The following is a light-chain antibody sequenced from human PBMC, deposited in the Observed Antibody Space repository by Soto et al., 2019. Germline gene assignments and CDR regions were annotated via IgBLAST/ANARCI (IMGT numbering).Light chain of an antibody. CDR1: QDISNY. Sequence: DIQMTQSPSSLSASVGDRVTITCQASQDISNYLNWYQQKPGKAPKLLIYDASNLETGVPSRFSGSGSGTDFTFTISSLQPEAIATYYCHQYDNLPFTFGQGTRLEIK. CDR3: HQYDNLPFT. V-gene: IGKV1-33*01. J-gene: IGKJ5*01. CDR2: DAS.